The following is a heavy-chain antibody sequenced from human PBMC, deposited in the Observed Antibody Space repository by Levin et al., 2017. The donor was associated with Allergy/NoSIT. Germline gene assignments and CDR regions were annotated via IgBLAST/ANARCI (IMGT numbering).Heavy chain of an antibody. CDR2: IKQDGSEK. J-gene: IGHJ3*02. V-gene: IGHV3-7*01. Sequence: LSLTCAASGFTFSSYWMSWVRQAPGKGLEWVANIKQDGSEKYYVDSVKGRFTISRDNAKNSLYLQMNSLRAEDTAVYYCARDFPSDYGTSYDAFDIWGQGTMVTVSS. CDR3: ARDFPSDYGTSYDAFDI. CDR1: GFTFSSYW. D-gene: IGHD4-17*01.